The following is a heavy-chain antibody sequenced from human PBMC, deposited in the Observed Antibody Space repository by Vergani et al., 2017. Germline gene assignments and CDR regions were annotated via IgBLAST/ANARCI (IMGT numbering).Heavy chain of an antibody. CDR3: VKDIVESGNYWYFDL. CDR2: INWNSDSI. V-gene: IGHV3-9*01. J-gene: IGHJ2*01. CDR1: GFTFDDYA. D-gene: IGHD6-13*01. Sequence: EVQLVESGGGLVQPGRSLRLSCAASGFTFDDYAMHWVRQAPGKGLEWVSGINWNSDSIAYADSVKGRFTISRDNAKNSLYLQMNSLRAEDTALYYCVKDIVESGNYWYFDLWGRGTLVTVSS.